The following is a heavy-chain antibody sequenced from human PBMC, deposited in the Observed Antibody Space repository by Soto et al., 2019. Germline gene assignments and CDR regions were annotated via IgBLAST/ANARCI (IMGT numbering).Heavy chain of an antibody. CDR3: ARDSGAAGTGYYYYGMDV. V-gene: IGHV4-30-2*01. CDR1: GGSISSGGYS. Sequence: NPSETLSLTCAVSGGSISSGGYSWSWIRQPPGKGLEWIGYIYHSGSTYYNPSLKSRVTISVDRSKNQFSLKLSSVTAADTAVYYCARDSGAAGTGYYYYGMDVWGQGTTVTVSS. CDR2: IYHSGST. J-gene: IGHJ6*02. D-gene: IGHD6-13*01.